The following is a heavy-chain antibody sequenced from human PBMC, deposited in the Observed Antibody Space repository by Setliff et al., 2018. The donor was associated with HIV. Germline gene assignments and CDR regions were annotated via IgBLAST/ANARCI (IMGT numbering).Heavy chain of an antibody. CDR3: ARNFGGSGWYYFDY. V-gene: IGHV1-46*01. CDR1: GYTFISYY. D-gene: IGHD6-19*01. J-gene: IGHJ4*02. Sequence: ASVKVSCKASGYTFISYYMHWVRQAPGQGLEWMGIINPTGGSTSYAQKFQGRVTMTRDTSANIVYLELSSLRSEDTAKYYCARNFGGSGWYYFDYWGQGTLVTVSS. CDR2: INPTGGST.